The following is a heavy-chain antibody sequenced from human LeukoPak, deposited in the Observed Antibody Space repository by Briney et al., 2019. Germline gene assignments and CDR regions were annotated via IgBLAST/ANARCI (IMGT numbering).Heavy chain of an antibody. Sequence: PGGSPRLSCAASGFTFSSYAMHWVRQAPGKGLEWVTVISYDGSNKYYADSVKGRFTISRDNSKNTLFLQMSSLRAEDTAVYYCARDQGDYSDNSGAFDYWGQGTLVTVSS. CDR3: ARDQGDYSDNSGAFDY. J-gene: IGHJ4*02. V-gene: IGHV3-30-3*01. CDR2: ISYDGSNK. D-gene: IGHD3-22*01. CDR1: GFTFSSYA.